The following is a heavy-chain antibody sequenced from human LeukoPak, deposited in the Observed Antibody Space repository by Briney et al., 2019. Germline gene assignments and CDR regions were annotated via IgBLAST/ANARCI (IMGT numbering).Heavy chain of an antibody. CDR2: ISYDGSNK. J-gene: IGHJ4*02. Sequence: PGGSLRLSCAASRFTFSSYGMHWVRQAPGKGLEWVAVISYDGSNKYYADSVKGRFTISRDNSKNTLYLQMNSLRAEDTAVYYCARCSDSDCYDYWGQGTLVTVSS. CDR1: RFTFSSYG. V-gene: IGHV3-30*03. CDR3: ARCSDSDCYDY. D-gene: IGHD3-22*01.